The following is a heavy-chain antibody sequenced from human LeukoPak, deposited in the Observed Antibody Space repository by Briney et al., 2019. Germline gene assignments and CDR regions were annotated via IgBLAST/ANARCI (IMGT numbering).Heavy chain of an antibody. Sequence: SETLSLTCTVSGYSISSGYYWGWIRQPPGKGLEWIGSIYHSGSTYYNPSLKSRVTISVDTSKNQFSLKLSSVTAADTAVYYCARDGRDWFDPWGQGTLVTVSS. CDR1: GYSISSGYY. CDR2: IYHSGST. V-gene: IGHV4-38-2*02. D-gene: IGHD1-1*01. J-gene: IGHJ5*02. CDR3: ARDGRDWFDP.